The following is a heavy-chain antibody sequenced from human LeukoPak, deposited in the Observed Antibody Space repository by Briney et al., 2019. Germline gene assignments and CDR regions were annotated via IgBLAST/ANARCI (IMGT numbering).Heavy chain of an antibody. CDR2: IYHSGST. D-gene: IGHD3-16*01. CDR1: GGSISSGGYS. Sequence: SETLSLTCAVSGGSISSGGYSWSWIRQPPGKGLEWIGYIYHSGSTYYNPSLKRRVTISVDRSKNQFSLKLSSVTAADTAVYYCARASRGGRGPFDCWGQGTLVTVSS. J-gene: IGHJ4*02. CDR3: ARASRGGRGPFDC. V-gene: IGHV4-30-2*01.